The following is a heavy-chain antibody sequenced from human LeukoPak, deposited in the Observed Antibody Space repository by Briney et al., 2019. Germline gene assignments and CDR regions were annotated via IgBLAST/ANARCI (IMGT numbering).Heavy chain of an antibody. D-gene: IGHD5-18*01. V-gene: IGHV3-30-3*01. CDR2: ISYDGSNK. Sequence: GRSLRLSCAASGFTFSSYAMHWVRQAPGKGLEWVAVISYDGSNKYYADSVKGRFTISRDNSKNTLYLQMNSLRAEDTAVYYCARASSYGYPMALDIWGQGTMVTVSS. CDR3: ARASSYGYPMALDI. CDR1: GFTFSSYA. J-gene: IGHJ3*02.